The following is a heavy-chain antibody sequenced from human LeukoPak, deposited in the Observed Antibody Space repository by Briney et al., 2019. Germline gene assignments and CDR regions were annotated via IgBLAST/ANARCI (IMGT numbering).Heavy chain of an antibody. D-gene: IGHD1-26*01. CDR1: GYIFKNYG. CDR3: ARDGRYSGTYLDY. Sequence: VSVKVSCKTSGYIFKNYGVSWVRQAPGQGLEWMGWISGHTANTKYAETVQARVTMITDTSTTTVYMEMRSLRSDDTAVYFCARDGRYSGTYLDYWGQGTLVTVSS. V-gene: IGHV1-18*01. J-gene: IGHJ4*02. CDR2: ISGHTANT.